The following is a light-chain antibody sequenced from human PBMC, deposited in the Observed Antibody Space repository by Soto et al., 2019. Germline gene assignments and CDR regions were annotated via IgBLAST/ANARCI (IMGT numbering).Light chain of an antibody. V-gene: IGKV1-5*01. CDR2: DAS. Sequence: DIQMTQSPSILSASVGGRVTIACRASQSISSWLAWYQQKPGKAPKLLIYDASSLESGVPSRFSGSGSGTEFTLTISSLQPDDFATYYCQQYSSYWTFGQGTKVDIK. CDR3: QQYSSYWT. J-gene: IGKJ1*01. CDR1: QSISSW.